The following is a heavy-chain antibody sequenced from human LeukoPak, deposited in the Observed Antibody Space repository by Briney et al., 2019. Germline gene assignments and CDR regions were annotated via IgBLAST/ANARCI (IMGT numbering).Heavy chain of an antibody. D-gene: IGHD6-13*01. CDR1: GFSFSDYY. J-gene: IGHJ5*02. Sequence: GGSLRLSCAASGFSFSDYYMTWIRQAPGKGLVWVSRINSDGSSTYYADSVKGRFTISRDNSKNTLYLQMNSLRAEDTAVYYCAKDSLGSSSKNWFDPWGQGTLVTVSS. V-gene: IGHV3-23*01. CDR2: INSDGSST. CDR3: AKDSLGSSSKNWFDP.